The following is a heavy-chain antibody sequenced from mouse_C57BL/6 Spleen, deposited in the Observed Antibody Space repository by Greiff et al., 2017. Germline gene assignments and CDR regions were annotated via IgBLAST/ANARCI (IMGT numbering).Heavy chain of an antibody. CDR2: VYPGGGYT. D-gene: IGHD2-10*01. CDR3: ARWEGPTLYYFDY. CDR1: GYTFTNYW. V-gene: IGHV1-63*01. J-gene: IGHJ2*01. Sequence: VQLQESGAELVRPGTSVKMSCKASGYTFTNYWIGWAKQRPGHGLEWIGDVYPGGGYTNYNEKFKGKATLTADKSSSTAYMQFSSLTSEDSAIYYGARWEGPTLYYFDYWGQGTTLTVS.